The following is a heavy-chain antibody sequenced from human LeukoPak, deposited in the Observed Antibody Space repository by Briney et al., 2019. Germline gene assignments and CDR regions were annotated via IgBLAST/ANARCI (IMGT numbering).Heavy chain of an antibody. D-gene: IGHD3-22*01. V-gene: IGHV4-59*01. J-gene: IGHJ4*02. CDR1: GGSISSYY. CDR2: IYYSGST. CDR3: ASTSSGYYYDY. Sequence: PSETLSLTCTVSGGSISSYYWSWIRQPPGKGLEWIGYIYYSGSTNYNPSLKSRVTISVDTSKNQFSLKLSSVTAADTAVSYCASTSSGYYYDYWGQGTLVTVSS.